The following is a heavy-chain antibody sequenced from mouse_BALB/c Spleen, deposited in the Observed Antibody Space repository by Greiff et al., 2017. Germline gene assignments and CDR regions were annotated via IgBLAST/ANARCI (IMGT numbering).Heavy chain of an antibody. CDR3: ARLLRSADY. J-gene: IGHJ4*01. CDR1: GYTFTSYW. Sequence: QVQLKQPGAELVQPGASVKLSCKASGYTFTSYWMHWVKQRPGQGLEWIGEINPSNGRTNYNEKFKSKATLTVDKSSSTAYMQLSSLTSEDSAVYYCARLLRSADYWGQGTSVTVSS. V-gene: IGHV1S81*02. CDR2: INPSNGRT. D-gene: IGHD1-1*01.